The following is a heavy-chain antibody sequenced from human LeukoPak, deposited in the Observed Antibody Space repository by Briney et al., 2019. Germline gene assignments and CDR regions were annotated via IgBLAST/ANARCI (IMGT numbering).Heavy chain of an antibody. CDR3: ARGRYSSYN. CDR1: GGSFSGYY. CDR2: INHSGST. V-gene: IGHV4-34*01. J-gene: IGHJ4*02. Sequence: SETLSLTCAVYGGSFSGYYWSWIRQPPGKGLEWIGEINHSGSTNYNPSLKSRVTISVDTSKNQFSLKLSSVTAADTAVYYCARGRYSSYNWGQGTLVTVSS. D-gene: IGHD4-11*01.